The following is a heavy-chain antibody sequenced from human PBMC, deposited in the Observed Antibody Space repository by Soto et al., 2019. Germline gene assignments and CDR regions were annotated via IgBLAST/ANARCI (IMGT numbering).Heavy chain of an antibody. CDR3: AITTGVKVVAASWGGY. Sequence: EVQLLESGGGLVQPGGSLRLSCAASGFTFSSYAISWVRQAPGKGLDWVSAISGSGGSTYYADSVKRRFTISRDNSKNTLYLQMNSLIDEDTAVYYCAITTGVKVVAASWGGYWGQGTLVTVSS. J-gene: IGHJ4*02. V-gene: IGHV3-23*01. D-gene: IGHD2-15*01. CDR1: GFTFSSYA. CDR2: ISGSGGST.